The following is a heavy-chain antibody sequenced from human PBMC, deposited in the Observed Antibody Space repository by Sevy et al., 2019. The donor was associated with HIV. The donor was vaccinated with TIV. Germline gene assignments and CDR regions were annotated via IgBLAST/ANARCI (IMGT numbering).Heavy chain of an antibody. J-gene: IGHJ4*02. CDR3: TSASWSQEDYYNY. CDR1: GFTFSNAW. V-gene: IGHV3-15*01. D-gene: IGHD6-13*01. Sequence: GGCLRLSCAASGFTFSNAWMSWVRQAPGKGLEWIGRIKGKIYDGTIDYAAPVKGRFSISRDDSKNTLYLQMNSLKTEDTYEYYCTSASWSQEDYYNYWGQGTLVTVSS. CDR2: IKGKIYDGTI.